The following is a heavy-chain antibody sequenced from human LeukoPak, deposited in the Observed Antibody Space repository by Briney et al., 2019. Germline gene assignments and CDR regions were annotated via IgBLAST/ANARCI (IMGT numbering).Heavy chain of an antibody. CDR2: ISAYNGNT. CDR3: ARDLDYDVVVPAAMFH. J-gene: IGHJ4*02. Sequence: AASVKVSCKASGYTFNGFYLHWVRQAPGQGLEWMGWISAYNGNTNYAQKLQGRITMTTDTSTSTAYMELRSLRSDDTAVYYCARDLDYDVVVPAAMFHWGQGTLVTVSS. V-gene: IGHV1-18*04. CDR1: GYTFNGFY. D-gene: IGHD2-2*01.